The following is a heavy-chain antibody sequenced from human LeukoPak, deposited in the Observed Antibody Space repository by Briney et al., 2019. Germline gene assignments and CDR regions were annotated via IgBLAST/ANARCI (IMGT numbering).Heavy chain of an antibody. V-gene: IGHV4-39*07. J-gene: IGHJ6*03. CDR2: IYYSGST. D-gene: IGHD6-13*01. CDR3: ARDTTGGSWSFYYYYYMDV. Sequence: PSETLSLTCTVSGGSISSSSYYWGWIRQPPGKGLEWIGSIYYSGSTYYNPSLKSRVTISVDTSKNQFSLKLSSVTAADTAVYYCARDTTGGSWSFYYYYYMDVWGKGTTVTVSS. CDR1: GGSISSSSYY.